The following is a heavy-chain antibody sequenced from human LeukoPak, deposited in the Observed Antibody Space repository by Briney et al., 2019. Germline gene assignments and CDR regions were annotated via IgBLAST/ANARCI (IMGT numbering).Heavy chain of an antibody. Sequence: GGSLRLSCAASGFTFSSYGMHWVRQAPGKGLEWVAVISYDGSNKYSADSVKGRFTISRDNSKNTLFLQMNSLRAEDTAVYYWANLDCGGDCYSDSWGQGTLVTVSS. D-gene: IGHD2-21*02. V-gene: IGHV3-30*18. CDR2: ISYDGSNK. CDR3: ANLDCGGDCYSDS. J-gene: IGHJ4*02. CDR1: GFTFSSYG.